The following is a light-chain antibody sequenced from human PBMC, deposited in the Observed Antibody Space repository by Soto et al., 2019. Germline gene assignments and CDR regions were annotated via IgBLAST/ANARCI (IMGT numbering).Light chain of an antibody. CDR1: QSISGF. CDR2: TTS. Sequence: IQMTQSTSSLSASVGDRVTISCRASQSISGFLNWYQQKPGKAPKLLIFTTSILQSGVPSRFSGSGSGTDFTLTISGLQPEDFATYFCQQSYSTPPWTFGQGTKVDIK. V-gene: IGKV1-39*01. CDR3: QQSYSTPPWT. J-gene: IGKJ1*01.